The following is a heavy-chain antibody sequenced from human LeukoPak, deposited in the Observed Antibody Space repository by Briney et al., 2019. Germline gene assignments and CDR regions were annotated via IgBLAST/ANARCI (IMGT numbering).Heavy chain of an antibody. Sequence: PGRSLRLSCAASGFTFSSYGMHWVRQATGKGLEWVAVISYDGSNKYYADSVKGRFTISRDNSKNTLYLQMNSLRAEDTAVYYCAKEYYYDSSGYHDAFDIWGQGTMVTVSS. CDR3: AKEYYYDSSGYHDAFDI. J-gene: IGHJ3*02. CDR2: ISYDGSNK. V-gene: IGHV3-30*18. D-gene: IGHD3-22*01. CDR1: GFTFSSYG.